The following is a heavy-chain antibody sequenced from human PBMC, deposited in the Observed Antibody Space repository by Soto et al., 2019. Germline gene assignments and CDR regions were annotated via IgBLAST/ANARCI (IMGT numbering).Heavy chain of an antibody. J-gene: IGHJ4*02. Sequence: EVQLVESGGGLVQPGWSLRLSCAASGFTFSSYSMNWVRQAPGKGLEWVSYISSSSSTIYYADSVKGRFTISRDNAKNSLGLQKNSLRDEDTAVYYCARGLVVVAVTFDCWGQGTLVTVSS. CDR1: GFTFSSYS. CDR3: ARGLVVVAVTFDC. CDR2: ISSSSSTI. D-gene: IGHD2-15*01. V-gene: IGHV3-48*02.